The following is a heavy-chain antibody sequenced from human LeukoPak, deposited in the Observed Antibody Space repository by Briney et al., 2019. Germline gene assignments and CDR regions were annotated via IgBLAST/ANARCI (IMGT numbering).Heavy chain of an antibody. V-gene: IGHV1-8*01. J-gene: IGHJ6*03. D-gene: IGHD1-26*01. CDR3: ARGCRSGSYLSRYYYYMDV. Sequence: ASVKVSCKASGYTFTSYDINWVRQATGQGLEWMGWMNPNSGNTGYAQKFQGRVTMTRITSISTAYMELSSLRSEDTAVYYCARGCRSGSYLSRYYYYMDVWGKGTTVTVSS. CDR1: GYTFTSYD. CDR2: MNPNSGNT.